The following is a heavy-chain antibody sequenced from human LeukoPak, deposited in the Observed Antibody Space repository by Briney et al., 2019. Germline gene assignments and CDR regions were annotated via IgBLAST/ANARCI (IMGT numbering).Heavy chain of an antibody. D-gene: IGHD6-6*01. CDR1: GFTFNNYW. CDR3: ARFSRSSYGGYYFDY. CDR2: IKHDGSEK. Sequence: GGSLRLSCAASGFTFNNYWMSWVRQAPGKGLEWVANIKHDGSEKYYVDSVKGRFTVSRDNAKNSLYLQLNSLRAEDTAVFYCARFSRSSYGGYYFDYWGQGTLVTVSS. V-gene: IGHV3-7*01. J-gene: IGHJ4*02.